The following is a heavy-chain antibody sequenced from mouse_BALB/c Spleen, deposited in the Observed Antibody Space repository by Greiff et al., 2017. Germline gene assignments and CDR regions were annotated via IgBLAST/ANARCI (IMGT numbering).Heavy chain of an antibody. CDR2: IYPGNSDT. CDR3: DCYGSNYDYAMDY. CDR1: GYTFTSYW. J-gene: IGHJ4*01. D-gene: IGHD1-1*01. Sequence: VQLQQSGTVLARPGASVKMSCTASGYTFTSYWMHWVQQRPGQGLEWIGAIYPGNSDTSNNQKFKGKAKLTTVTSTSTTYMELSSLTNEDSAVYNYDCYGSNYDYAMDYWGQGTSGTVSS. V-gene: IGHV1-5*01.